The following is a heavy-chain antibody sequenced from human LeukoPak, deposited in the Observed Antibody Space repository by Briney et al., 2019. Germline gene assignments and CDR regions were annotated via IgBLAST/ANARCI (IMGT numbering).Heavy chain of an antibody. D-gene: IGHD4-17*01. V-gene: IGHV1-58*01. CDR2: IVVGSGNT. CDR3: AAARDDYGDYTYYYYGMDV. J-gene: IGHJ6*02. Sequence: SVKVSCKASGFTFTSSAVQWVRQARGQRLEWIGWIVVGSGNTNYAQKFQERVTFTRDMSTSTAYMELSSLRSEDTAVYYCAAARDDYGDYTYYYYGMDVWGQGTTVTVPS. CDR1: GFTFTSSA.